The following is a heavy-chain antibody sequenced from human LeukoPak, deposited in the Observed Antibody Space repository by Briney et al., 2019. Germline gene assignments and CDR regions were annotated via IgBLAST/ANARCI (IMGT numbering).Heavy chain of an antibody. J-gene: IGHJ3*02. V-gene: IGHV1-69*05. D-gene: IGHD3-3*01. CDR1: GGTFSSYA. CDR2: IIPIFGTA. Sequence: SVKVSCKASGGTFSSYAISWVRQAPGQGLEWMGRIIPIFGTANYAQKFQGRVTITTDESTSTAYMELSSPRSEDTAVYYCARDRTIFGVVLEVQDAFDIWGQGTMVTVSS. CDR3: ARDRTIFGVVLEVQDAFDI.